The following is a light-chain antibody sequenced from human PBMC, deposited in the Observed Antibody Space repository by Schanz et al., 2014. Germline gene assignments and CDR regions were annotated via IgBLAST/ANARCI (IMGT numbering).Light chain of an antibody. CDR2: NVN. V-gene: IGLV2-11*01. Sequence: QSALIQPPSVSGSPGQSVTISCTGTSSDVGSYGYVSWYQQHPGTVPKPMIYNVNTRPSGVPDRFSGSKSGNTASLTISGIQDEDEGDYYCCGYRDNYIWVFGGGTKLTVL. CDR1: SSDVGSYGY. J-gene: IGLJ3*02. CDR3: CGYRDNYIWV.